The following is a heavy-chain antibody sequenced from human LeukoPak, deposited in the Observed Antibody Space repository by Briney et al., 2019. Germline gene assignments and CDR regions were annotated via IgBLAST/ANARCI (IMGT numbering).Heavy chain of an antibody. V-gene: IGHV4-61*10. J-gene: IGHJ4*02. CDR3: ARGRVNRDTHNFDY. Sequence: SETLSLTCTVSGASLSSGSYYWSWIRQPAGKGLEWIGRIYPSGSTDYNPSLKSRVTISIDTSKNQFSLKLSSVTAADTAVYYCARGRVNRDTHNFDYWGQGTLVTVSS. CDR1: GASLSSGSYY. CDR2: IYPSGST. D-gene: IGHD5-18*01.